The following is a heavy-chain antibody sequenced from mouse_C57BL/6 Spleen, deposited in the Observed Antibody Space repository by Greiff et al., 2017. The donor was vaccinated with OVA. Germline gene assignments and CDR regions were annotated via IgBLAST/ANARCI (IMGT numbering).Heavy chain of an antibody. J-gene: IGHJ4*01. CDR3: ARRGYYYGSSYGYAMDY. CDR1: GYTFTSYW. Sequence: QVQLQQPGAELVKPGASVKMSCKASGYTFTSYWITWVKQRPGQGLEWIGDIYPGSGSTNYNEKFKSKATLTVDTSSSTAYMQLSSLTSEDSAVYYCARRGYYYGSSYGYAMDYWGQGTSVTGSS. D-gene: IGHD1-1*01. V-gene: IGHV1-55*01. CDR2: IYPGSGST.